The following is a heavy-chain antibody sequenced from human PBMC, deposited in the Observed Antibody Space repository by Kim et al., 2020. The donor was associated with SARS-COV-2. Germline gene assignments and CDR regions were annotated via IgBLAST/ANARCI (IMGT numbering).Heavy chain of an antibody. CDR1: GGSFSDYY. CDR3: ARNFDL. CDR2: INHSGSP. V-gene: IGHV4-34*01. Sequence: SETLSLTCTIYGGSFSDYYWSWIRQPPGRGLEWIGYINHSGSPNYNPSLKSRVTISVDTSKNQFSLKLSSVTAADTAVYYCARNFDLWGRGTLVTVSS. J-gene: IGHJ2*01.